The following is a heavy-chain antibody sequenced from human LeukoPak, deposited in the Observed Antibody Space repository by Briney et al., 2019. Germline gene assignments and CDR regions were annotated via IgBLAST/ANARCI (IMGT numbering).Heavy chain of an antibody. CDR2: ISSDGSST. CDR1: GFTFDDYN. D-gene: IGHD6-6*01. V-gene: IGHV3-74*03. CDR3: ARDQRVTGRPDIDY. J-gene: IGHJ4*02. Sequence: GGSLRLSCAASGFTFDDYNMHWVRQTPGKGLVWVSRISSDGSSTTYADSVKGRFTISRDNAKNTLYLQMNNLRAEDTAMYYCARDQRVTGRPDIDYWGQGTLVIVSS.